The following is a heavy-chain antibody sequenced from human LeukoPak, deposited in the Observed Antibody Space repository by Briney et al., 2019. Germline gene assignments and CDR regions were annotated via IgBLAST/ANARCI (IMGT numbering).Heavy chain of an antibody. V-gene: IGHV1-69*05. Sequence: SVKVSCKASGGTFSSYAISWVRQAPGQGLEWMGGIIPIFGTANYAQKLQGRVTMTTDTSTSTAYMELRSLRSDDTAVYYCARAFLWFGESSFDPWGQGTLVTVSS. D-gene: IGHD3-10*01. J-gene: IGHJ5*02. CDR1: GGTFSSYA. CDR3: ARAFLWFGESSFDP. CDR2: IIPIFGTA.